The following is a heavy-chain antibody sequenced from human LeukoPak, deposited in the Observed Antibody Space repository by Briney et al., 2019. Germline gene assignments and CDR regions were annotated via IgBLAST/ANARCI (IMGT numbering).Heavy chain of an antibody. V-gene: IGHV3-48*01. CDR3: ARDLDSVGRPSSH. Sequence: GGSLRLSCAASGFSFGSYEMNWVRQAPGKGLEWVSYISSSSSTIYYADSVKGRFTISIDNAKNSLYLQMNSLRAEDTAVYYCARDLDSVGRPSSHWGQGTMVTVSS. J-gene: IGHJ3*01. CDR1: GFSFGSYE. CDR2: ISSSSSTI. D-gene: IGHD5-18*01.